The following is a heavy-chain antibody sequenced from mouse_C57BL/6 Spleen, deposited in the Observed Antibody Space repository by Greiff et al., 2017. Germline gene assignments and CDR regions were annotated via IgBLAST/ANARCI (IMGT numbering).Heavy chain of an antibody. D-gene: IGHD2-3*01. V-gene: IGHV1-80*01. CDR3: ARGALYDGYYGEGYYAMDY. CDR2: IYPGDGDT. Sequence: QVQLQQSGAELVKPGASVKISCKASGYAFSSYWMNWVKQRPGKGLEWIGQIYPGDGDTNYNGKFKGKATLTADKSSSTAYMQLSSLTSEDSAVYFCARGALYDGYYGEGYYAMDYWGQGTSVTVSS. J-gene: IGHJ4*01. CDR1: GYAFSSYW.